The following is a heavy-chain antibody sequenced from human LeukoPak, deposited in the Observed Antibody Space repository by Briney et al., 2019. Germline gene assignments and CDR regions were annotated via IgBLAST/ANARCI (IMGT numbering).Heavy chain of an antibody. CDR2: INHSGST. D-gene: IGHD3-3*01. CDR1: GGFFSGYY. J-gene: IGHJ4*02. CDR3: ARGVLRFLEWLPRVYFDY. Sequence: PSETLSLTCAVYGGFFSGYYWSWIRQPPGKGLEWIGEINHSGSTNHNPSLKSRVTISVDTSKNQFSLKLSSVTAADTAVYYCARGVLRFLEWLPRVYFDYWGQGTLVTVSS. V-gene: IGHV4-34*01.